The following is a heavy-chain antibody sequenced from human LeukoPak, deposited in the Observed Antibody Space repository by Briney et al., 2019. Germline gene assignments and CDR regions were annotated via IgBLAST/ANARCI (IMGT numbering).Heavy chain of an antibody. D-gene: IGHD2-2*01. Sequence: GESLKISCKDSGYSFTSHWIGWVRQMPGKGLEWMGIIYPGDSDTKYSPSFQGQVTILADKSITTAYLQWSSLKASDTAMYYCARHQSHSTSSLDYWGQGTLVTVSS. J-gene: IGHJ4*02. CDR2: IYPGDSDT. V-gene: IGHV5-51*01. CDR1: GYSFTSHW. CDR3: ARHQSHSTSSLDY.